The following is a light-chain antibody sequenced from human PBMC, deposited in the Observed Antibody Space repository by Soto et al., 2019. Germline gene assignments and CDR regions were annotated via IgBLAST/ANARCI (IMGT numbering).Light chain of an antibody. CDR2: EVN. CDR3: SSYAGSNNLV. J-gene: IGLJ2*01. CDR1: SSDVGAYNY. V-gene: IGLV2-8*01. Sequence: QSALTQPPSASGSPRQSVTISCTGTSSDVGAYNYVSWFQQHPGKAPKLMIYEVNKRPSGVPDRFSGSKSGNTASLTVSGLQAEDEAGYYCSSYAGSNNLVFGGGTKLTVL.